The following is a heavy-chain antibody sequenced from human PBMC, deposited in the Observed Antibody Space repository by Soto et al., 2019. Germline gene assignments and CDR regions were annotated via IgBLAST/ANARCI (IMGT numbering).Heavy chain of an antibody. CDR3: AKDRAIFGVVSYYGMDV. V-gene: IGHV3-30*18. CDR2: ISYDGSNK. Sequence: GGSLRLSCAASGVTFSSYGMHWVRQAPGKGLEWVAVISYDGSNKYYADSVKGRFTISRDNSKNTLYLQMNSLRAEDTAVYYCAKDRAIFGVVSYYGMDVWGQGTTVTVSS. CDR1: GVTFSSYG. D-gene: IGHD3-3*01. J-gene: IGHJ6*02.